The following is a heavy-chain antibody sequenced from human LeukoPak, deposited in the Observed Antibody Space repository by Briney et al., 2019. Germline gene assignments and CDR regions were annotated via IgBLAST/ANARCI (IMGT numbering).Heavy chain of an antibody. CDR1: GLTFTVYF. Sequence: PGGSLRLSCAASGLTFTVYFMHWVRQAPGKGLEWVSDISSDGSHTFCAESVKGRFTISRDNSKNTLYLQMNSLRAEDTAVYFCARERQDTILHSGAFDIWGQGTMVTVSS. CDR2: ISSDGSHT. J-gene: IGHJ3*02. V-gene: IGHV3-30-3*01. CDR3: ARERQDTILHSGAFDI. D-gene: IGHD2-21*01.